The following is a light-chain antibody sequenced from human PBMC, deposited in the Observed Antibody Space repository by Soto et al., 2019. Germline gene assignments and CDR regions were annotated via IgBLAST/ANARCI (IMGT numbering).Light chain of an antibody. Sequence: DIALTQSPGTLFLSPGDRVNLSCRASQSVTDAYLAWYQRKPGQAPRLLIYGASNRATGIPDRFSGSGTGTDFTLTVSRLEPEDFAVYYCQLFGGSSLWTFGQGTKVEIK. V-gene: IGKV3-20*01. CDR3: QLFGGSSLWT. J-gene: IGKJ1*01. CDR2: GAS. CDR1: QSVTDAY.